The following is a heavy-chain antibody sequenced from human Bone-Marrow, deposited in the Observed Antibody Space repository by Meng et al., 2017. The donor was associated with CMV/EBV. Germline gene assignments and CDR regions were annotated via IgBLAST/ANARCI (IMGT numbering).Heavy chain of an antibody. CDR3: ARNNWGYAFDI. V-gene: IGHV4-61*01. CDR1: GGSVHSGNSY. J-gene: IGHJ3*02. CDR2: IYYSGST. Sequence: GSLRLSCTVSGGSVHSGNSYWSWIRQPPGKGLEWIGYIYYSGSTSYNPSLKSRVTISVDTSKNQFSLKLRSVTAADTAVYYCARNNWGYAFDIWGQGTMVTGSS. D-gene: IGHD7-27*01.